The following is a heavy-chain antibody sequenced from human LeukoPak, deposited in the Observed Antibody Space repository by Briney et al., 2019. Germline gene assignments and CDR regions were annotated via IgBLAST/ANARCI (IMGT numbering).Heavy chain of an antibody. D-gene: IGHD3-3*01. V-gene: IGHV1-8*01. J-gene: IGHJ4*02. CDR2: MNPNSGNT. Sequence: GASVKVSCKASGYTFTSYDINWVRQATGQGLEWMGWMNPNSGNTGYAQKFQGRVTMTRNTSISTAYMELSSLRSEDTAVYYCARGSIYDFWSGYLGTGAYFDYWGQGTLVTVSS. CDR3: ARGSIYDFWSGYLGTGAYFDY. CDR1: GYTFTSYD.